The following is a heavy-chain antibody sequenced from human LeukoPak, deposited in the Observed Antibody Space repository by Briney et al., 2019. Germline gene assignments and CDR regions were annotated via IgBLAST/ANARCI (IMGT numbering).Heavy chain of an antibody. Sequence: SETLSLTCAVYGGSFSGYYWSWIRQPPGKGLEWIGEINHSGSTNYNPSLKSRVTISVDTSKNQFSLKLSSVTAADTAVYYCARYQTMIAFGGVIDRASNWFDPWGQGTLVTVSS. J-gene: IGHJ5*02. CDR2: INHSGST. CDR3: ARYQTMIAFGGVIDRASNWFDP. CDR1: GGSFSGYY. D-gene: IGHD3-16*02. V-gene: IGHV4-34*01.